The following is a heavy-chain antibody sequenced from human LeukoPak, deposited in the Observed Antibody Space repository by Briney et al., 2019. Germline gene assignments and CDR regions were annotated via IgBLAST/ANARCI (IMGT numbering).Heavy chain of an antibody. J-gene: IGHJ4*02. CDR1: RLTINSYA. CDR2: IIGTAGNT. V-gene: IGHV3-23*01. CDR3: AKYSSGTYYRGLDQ. D-gene: IGHD3-10*01. Sequence: PGESLRLSCGASRLTINSYAMSWVRQAPGKGLERVSTIIGTAGNTYYADSVKGRFTISRDDSKNTVYLQMNSLRAEDTALYSCAKYSSGTYYRGLDQWGQGTLVTVSS.